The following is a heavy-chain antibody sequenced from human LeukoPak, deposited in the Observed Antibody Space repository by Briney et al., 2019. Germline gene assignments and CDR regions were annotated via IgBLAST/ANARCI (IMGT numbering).Heavy chain of an antibody. CDR3: ARDLVGATRFDY. CDR2: ISYDGSNK. CDR1: GVTFSSYA. J-gene: IGHJ4*02. V-gene: IGHV3-30-3*01. D-gene: IGHD1-26*01. Sequence: GGSLRLSCAASGVTFSSYAMHWVRQAPGKGLEWVAVISYDGSNKYYADSVKGRFTISRDNSKNTLYLQMNSLRAEDTAVYYCARDLVGATRFDYWGQGTLVTVSS.